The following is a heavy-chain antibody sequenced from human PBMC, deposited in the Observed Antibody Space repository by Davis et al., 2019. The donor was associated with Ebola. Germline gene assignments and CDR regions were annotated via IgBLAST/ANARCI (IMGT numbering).Heavy chain of an antibody. J-gene: IGHJ3*02. Sequence: ASVKVSCKASEYRFTSYYMHWVRQAPGQGLEWMGIINPITGGTSYAQNFQVRVNMTRDTSTSTVYMELSSLRSEDTAVYYCAREGGRYYDSSGYVFDIWDQGTMVKVSS. CDR2: INPITGGT. D-gene: IGHD3-22*01. CDR1: EYRFTSYY. V-gene: IGHV1-46*01. CDR3: AREGGRYYDSSGYVFDI.